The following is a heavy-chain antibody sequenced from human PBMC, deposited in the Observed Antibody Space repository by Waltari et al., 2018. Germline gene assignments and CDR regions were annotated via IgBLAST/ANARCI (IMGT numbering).Heavy chain of an antibody. CDR1: GYSISSGYY. V-gene: IGHV4-38-2*01. D-gene: IGHD1-26*01. CDR3: ARLSGAGGGARNLFDP. Sequence: QVQLQESGPGLVKPSETLSLTCAVSGYSISSGYYWGWIRQPPGKGLEGIGSIYHSGSTYYNPSLKSRVTISVDTSKNQFSLKLSSVTAADTAVYYCARLSGAGGGARNLFDPWGQGTLVTVSS. CDR2: IYHSGST. J-gene: IGHJ5*02.